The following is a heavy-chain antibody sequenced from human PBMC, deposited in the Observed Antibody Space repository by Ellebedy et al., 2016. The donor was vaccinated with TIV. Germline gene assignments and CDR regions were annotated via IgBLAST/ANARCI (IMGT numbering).Heavy chain of an antibody. V-gene: IGHV3-74*01. J-gene: IGHJ4*02. D-gene: IGHD3-10*01. Sequence: GGSLRLXXAASGFIFSNYYMHWVRQAPGKGLVWVSRINSDGSSTTYADSVRGRFTISRDNAKNTLYLQMISLRAEDTAVYYCAWYGSGNPFWGQGTLVTVSS. CDR2: INSDGSST. CDR3: AWYGSGNPF. CDR1: GFIFSNYY.